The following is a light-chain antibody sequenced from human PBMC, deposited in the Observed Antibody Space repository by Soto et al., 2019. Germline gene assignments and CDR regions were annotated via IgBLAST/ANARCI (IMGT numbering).Light chain of an antibody. CDR2: GVS. CDR1: QSVSGNY. J-gene: IGKJ1*01. V-gene: IGKV3-20*01. Sequence: IVLTQYPGTRSVSAGERATLSCGASQSVSGNYLSWYQQKHGQAPRLIIYGVSGRATGIPDRFSGSESGTDGTLTISRLEKEDGAVYHCHQYGGSTPTFGQGTKVDIK. CDR3: HQYGGSTPT.